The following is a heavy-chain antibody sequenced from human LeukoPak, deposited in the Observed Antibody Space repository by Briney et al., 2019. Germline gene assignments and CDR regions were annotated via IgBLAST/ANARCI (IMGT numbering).Heavy chain of an antibody. Sequence: ASVKVSCKASGYTFTSYGISWVRQAPGQGLEWMGWMNPNSGNTGYAQKFQGRVTMTRNTSISTAYMELSSLRSEDTAVYYCARGRGFGESRPRVFDYWGQGTLVTVSS. CDR3: ARGRGFGESRPRVFDY. V-gene: IGHV1-8*02. CDR2: MNPNSGNT. CDR1: GYTFTSYG. J-gene: IGHJ4*02. D-gene: IGHD3-10*01.